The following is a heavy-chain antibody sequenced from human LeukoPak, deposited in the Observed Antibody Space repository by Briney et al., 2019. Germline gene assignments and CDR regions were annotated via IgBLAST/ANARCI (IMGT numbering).Heavy chain of an antibody. Sequence: SETLSLTYTLSCGPISSGGYYWSWIRQLPGKGLEWIGYIYHSGHTVYKPSLRSRVTMSVDTSKNQFSLKLSSVTAADTGVYCCVRVGDCTSAACHVTRFDPWGQGALVTGSS. CDR2: IYHSGHT. J-gene: IGHJ5*02. D-gene: IGHD2-2*01. CDR1: CGPISSGGYY. CDR3: VRVGDCTSAACHVTRFDP. V-gene: IGHV4-31*03.